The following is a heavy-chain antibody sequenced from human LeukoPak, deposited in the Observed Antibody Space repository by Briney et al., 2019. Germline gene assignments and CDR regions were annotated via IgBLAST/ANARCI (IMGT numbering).Heavy chain of an antibody. CDR2: IYYSGST. J-gene: IGHJ4*02. CDR3: ARDADSYGTGLFDY. Sequence: SQTLSLTCTVSGGSISSGGYYWSWIRQHPGKGLEWIGYIYYSGSTYYNPSLKSRVTISVDTSKNRFSLKLSSMTAADTAVYYCARDADSYGTGLFDYWGQGTLVTVSS. V-gene: IGHV4-31*03. CDR1: GGSISSGGYY. D-gene: IGHD5-18*01.